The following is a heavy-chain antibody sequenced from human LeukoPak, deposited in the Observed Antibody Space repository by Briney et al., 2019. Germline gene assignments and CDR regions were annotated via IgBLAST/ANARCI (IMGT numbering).Heavy chain of an antibody. CDR2: IYPSGST. J-gene: IGHJ4*02. V-gene: IGHV4-4*07. CDR3: ARTNPSFDY. Sequence: SETLFLTCDVSGDSISSYYWSWIRQPAGKGLEWLGRIYPSGSTNYNPSLKSRVTISVDTSKNQVSLKLRSVTAADTAVYYCARTNPSFDYWGQGTLVTVSS. CDR1: GDSISSYY.